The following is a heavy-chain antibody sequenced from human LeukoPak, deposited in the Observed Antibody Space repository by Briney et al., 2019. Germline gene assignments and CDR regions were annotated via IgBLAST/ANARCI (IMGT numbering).Heavy chain of an antibody. D-gene: IGHD6-19*01. J-gene: IGHJ5*02. V-gene: IGHV3-7*01. Sequence: GGSLRLSCAASGVTFSRSWMHWVRQAPGKGLEWVAAIKEDATQKDYVDSVRGRFTISRDNAKNSLYLQMNSLRAEDTAVYYCASSTVAGKGDWFDPWGQGTLVTVSS. CDR3: ASSTVAGKGDWFDP. CDR2: IKEDATQK. CDR1: GVTFSRSW.